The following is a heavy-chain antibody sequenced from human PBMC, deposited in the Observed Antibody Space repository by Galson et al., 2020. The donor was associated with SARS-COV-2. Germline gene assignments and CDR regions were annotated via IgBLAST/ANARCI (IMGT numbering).Heavy chain of an antibody. Sequence: GGSLRLSCAASGFTFSDHYMDWVRQAPGKGLEWIARIRNKANNYNVQYAASVGGRFTISRDDSRSSLFLQMNSLTFEDTAVYYCARGEEGQSNPLRFDYWGQGTVVTVSS. J-gene: IGHJ4*02. CDR3: ARGEEGQSNPLRFDY. CDR2: IRNKANNYNV. V-gene: IGHV3-72*01. D-gene: IGHD3-16*01. CDR1: GFTFSDHY.